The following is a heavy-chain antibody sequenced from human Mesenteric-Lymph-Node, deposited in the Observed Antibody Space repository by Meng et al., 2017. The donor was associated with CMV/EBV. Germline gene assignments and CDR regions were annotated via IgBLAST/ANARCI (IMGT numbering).Heavy chain of an antibody. CDR3: ARDHSSSQFDY. V-gene: IGHV4-39*07. CDR1: GGSISKSRYY. J-gene: IGHJ4*02. CDR2: IYYSGST. Sequence: SETLSLTCTVSGGSISKSRYYWGWIRQPPGKGLEWIGSIYYSGSTYYNPSLKSRVTISVDTSKNQFSLKLSSVTAADTAVYYCARDHSSSQFDYWGQGTLVTVSS. D-gene: IGHD6-6*01.